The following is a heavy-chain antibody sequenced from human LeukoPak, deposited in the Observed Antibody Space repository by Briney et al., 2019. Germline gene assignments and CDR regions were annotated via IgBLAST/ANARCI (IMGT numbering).Heavy chain of an antibody. Sequence: KPSETLSLTCTVSGGSISSYYWSWIRQPPGKGLEWIGYIYYSGSTNYNPSLKGRVTISIDTSKNQFSLKLNSVTAADTAVYYCARGYCGGDCYLLSFDYWGQGTLVTVSS. CDR1: GGSISSYY. V-gene: IGHV4-59*01. J-gene: IGHJ4*02. CDR2: IYYSGST. D-gene: IGHD2-21*02. CDR3: ARGYCGGDCYLLSFDY.